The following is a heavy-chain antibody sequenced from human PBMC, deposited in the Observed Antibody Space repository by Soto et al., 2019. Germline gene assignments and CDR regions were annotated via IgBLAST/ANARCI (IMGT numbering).Heavy chain of an antibody. CDR1: GFTFSSYG. Sequence: GGSLRLSCAASGFTFSSYGMHWVRQAPGKGLEWVSVIWYDGSNKYYADSVKGRFTISGDNSKNTLYLQMNSLRAEDTAVYYCARVSGSHLAWPSSHYSGPGTLVTLST. V-gene: IGHV3-33*01. J-gene: IGHJ4*02. CDR2: IWYDGSNK. D-gene: IGHD1-26*01. CDR3: ARVSGSHLAWPSSHY.